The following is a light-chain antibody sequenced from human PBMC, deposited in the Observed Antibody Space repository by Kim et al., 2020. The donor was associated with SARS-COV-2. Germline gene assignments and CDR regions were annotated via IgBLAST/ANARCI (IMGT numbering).Light chain of an antibody. CDR3: QEWGSSSALWV. V-gene: IGLV3-21*02. CDR1: EFRRKS. CDR2: YDN. Sequence: SYELTQPPSVSVAPGQTATITCGGDEFRRKSAYWYQQKSGQAPVLVIYYDNKRPSGIPERFSGSNSGKTATLSISGVEVGDEADYYCQEWGSSSALWVFGGGTQLTVL. J-gene: IGLJ3*02.